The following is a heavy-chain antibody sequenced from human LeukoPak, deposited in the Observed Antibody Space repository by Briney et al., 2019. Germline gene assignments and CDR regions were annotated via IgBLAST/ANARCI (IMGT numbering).Heavy chain of an antibody. J-gene: IGHJ4*02. CDR1: GGTFSSYA. CDR2: IIPIFGTA. CDR3: ARTNRQTVDFDY. V-gene: IGHV1-69*05. Sequence: ASVKVSCKASGGTFSSYAISWVRQAPGQGLEWMGGIIPIFGTANYAQKFQGRVTITTDESTSTAYMELSSLRSEDTAVYYCARTNRQTVDFDYWGQGTLVTVSS. D-gene: IGHD1-14*01.